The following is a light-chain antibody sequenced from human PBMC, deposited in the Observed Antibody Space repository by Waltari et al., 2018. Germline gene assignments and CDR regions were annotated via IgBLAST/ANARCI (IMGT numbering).Light chain of an antibody. CDR2: EVN. J-gene: IGLJ3*02. V-gene: IGLV2-23*02. Sequence: QSALTQPASVSGSPGPSITLPCPGTRRDVGVFDRCPCYQQHPDKAPRLMIYEVNKRPSGASSRFSGSKSGNTASLTISGLQAEDEADYYCCSFAGAGITWVFGGGTKLTVL. CDR3: CSFAGAGITWV. CDR1: RRDVGVFDR.